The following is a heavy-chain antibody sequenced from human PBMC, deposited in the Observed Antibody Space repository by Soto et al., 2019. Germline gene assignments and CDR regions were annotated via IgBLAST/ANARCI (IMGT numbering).Heavy chain of an antibody. CDR2: SSGYNGNT. J-gene: IGHJ6*02. V-gene: IGHV1-18*01. Sequence: QAQLLQSGGEVKKPGASVKVSCNSSDHTFTYYGINWLRRAPGQGLEWMGWSSGYNGNTKYAQKFQDRVTMSADTTTRTAYMEMRSLTSDDTAVYFCAATGGNYFGLDIWGQGTTVTVSS. CDR1: DHTFTYYG. CDR3: AATGGNYFGLDI. D-gene: IGHD2-8*02.